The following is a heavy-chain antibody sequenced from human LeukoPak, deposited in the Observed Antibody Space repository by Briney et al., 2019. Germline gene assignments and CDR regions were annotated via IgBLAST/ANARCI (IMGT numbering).Heavy chain of an antibody. CDR2: IRPNSGGT. Sequence: ASVKVSCKASGYTFTGHYMHWVRQAPGQGLEWMGWIRPNSGGTTYAQKFQGRVTMTRDTSINTAYMELSRLRSDDTAVYYCARDNKDGYYPLDYWGQGTLVTVSS. CDR1: GYTFTGHY. V-gene: IGHV1-2*02. CDR3: ARDNKDGYYPLDY. J-gene: IGHJ4*02. D-gene: IGHD5-18*01.